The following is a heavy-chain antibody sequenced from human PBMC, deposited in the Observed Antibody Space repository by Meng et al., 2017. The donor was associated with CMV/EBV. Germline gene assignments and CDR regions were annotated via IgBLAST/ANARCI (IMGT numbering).Heavy chain of an antibody. J-gene: IGHJ1*01. CDR3: ATRSISYRAEYYLQ. V-gene: IGHV4-34*01. CDR2: INNSGGT. D-gene: IGHD3-10*01. Sequence: GSLRLSCVAYGGSFSGSYWNWIRQSPGKGLEWIGEINNSGGTYYNPSLETRVAISIDTSKKQFSLKLNSVTAADSAVYYCATRSISYRAEYYLQWGQGTLVTVSS. CDR1: GGSFSGSY.